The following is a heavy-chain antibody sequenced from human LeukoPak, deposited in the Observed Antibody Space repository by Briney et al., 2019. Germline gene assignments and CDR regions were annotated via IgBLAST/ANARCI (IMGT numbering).Heavy chain of an antibody. J-gene: IGHJ4*02. CDR3: AKKPRGLVLTAKHFDY. Sequence: PGGSLRLSCAASGFTFSSYWMSWVRQAPGKGMEWVANIKQDGSEKYYVGSVKGRFTISRDNAKNSLYLQMNSLGAEDTAVYYCAKKPRGLVLTAKHFDYWGQGTLVTVSS. CDR1: GFTFSSYW. D-gene: IGHD1-20*01. CDR2: IKQDGSEK. V-gene: IGHV3-7*03.